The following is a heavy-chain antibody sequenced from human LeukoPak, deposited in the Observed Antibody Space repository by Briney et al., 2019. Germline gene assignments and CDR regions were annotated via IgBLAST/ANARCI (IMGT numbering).Heavy chain of an antibody. V-gene: IGHV1-18*01. CDR2: ISAYNGNT. J-gene: IGHJ4*02. D-gene: IGHD6-19*01. CDR3: AREQWLARPDPYYFDY. CDR1: GYTFTSYG. Sequence: ASVKVSCKASGYTFTSYGISWVRQAPGQGLEWMGWISAYNGNTNYAQKLQGRVTMTTDTSTSTACMELRSLRSDDTAVYYCAREQWLARPDPYYFDYWGQGTLVTVSS.